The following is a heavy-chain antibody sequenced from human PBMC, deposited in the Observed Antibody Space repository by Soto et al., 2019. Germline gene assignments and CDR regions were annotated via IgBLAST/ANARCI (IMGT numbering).Heavy chain of an antibody. CDR2: IYYSGST. Sequence: SETLSLTCTVSGGSISSYYWSWIRQPPGKGLEWIGYIYYSGSTNYNPSLKSRVTISVDTSKNQFSLKLSSVTAADTAVYYCARDPGPGFYGSGIPWWFDPWGQGTLVTVSS. CDR1: GGSISSYY. CDR3: ARDPGPGFYGSGIPWWFDP. D-gene: IGHD3-10*01. V-gene: IGHV4-59*01. J-gene: IGHJ5*02.